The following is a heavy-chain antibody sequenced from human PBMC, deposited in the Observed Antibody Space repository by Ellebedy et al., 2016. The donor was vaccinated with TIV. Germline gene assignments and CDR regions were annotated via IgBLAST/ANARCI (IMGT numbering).Heavy chain of an antibody. CDR3: ATLRRP. Sequence: SETLSLTXSVPGASINDYFWSWIRQPPGKGLEWIGEINQRGTITYNPSLMSRVTISADTSKSQFFLSLTSVTAADTGVYYCATLRRPWGQGTLVTVSS. J-gene: IGHJ5*02. V-gene: IGHV4-34*01. CDR2: INQRGTI. CDR1: GASINDYF.